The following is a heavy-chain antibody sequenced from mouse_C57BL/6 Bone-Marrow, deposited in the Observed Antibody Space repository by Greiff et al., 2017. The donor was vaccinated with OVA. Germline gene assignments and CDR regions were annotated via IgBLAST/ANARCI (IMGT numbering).Heavy chain of an antibody. D-gene: IGHD1-1*01. J-gene: IGHJ3*01. CDR3: ARPLITTVVGPFAY. CDR1: DSEVFPIAY. CDR2: ILPSIGRT. Sequence: QVQLKESGSELRSPGSSVKLSCKDFDSEVFPIAYMSWVRQKPGHGFEWIGGILPSIGRTIYGEKFEDKATLDADTLSNTAYLELNSLTSEDSAIYYCARPLITTVVGPFAYWGQGTLVTVSA. V-gene: IGHV15-2*01.